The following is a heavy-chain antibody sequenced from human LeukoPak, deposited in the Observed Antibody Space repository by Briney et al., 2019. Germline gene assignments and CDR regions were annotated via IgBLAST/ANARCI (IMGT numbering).Heavy chain of an antibody. J-gene: IGHJ6*03. CDR3: AKDIWRGGSQAYMDV. V-gene: IGHV3-9*02. CDR1: GFSSDDFA. CDR2: ISANSAST. Sequence: PRRSLRLSCAASGFSSDDFAIHSVRQSPRKGLEWVSGISANSASTGYADSVKGRFTISRDNDENSLSLQLNSLRTEDTALYFCAKDIWRGGSQAYMDVWGKGTSVTVSS. D-gene: IGHD3-16*01.